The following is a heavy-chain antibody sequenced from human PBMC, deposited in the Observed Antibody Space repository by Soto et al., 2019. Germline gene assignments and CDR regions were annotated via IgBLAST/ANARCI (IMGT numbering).Heavy chain of an antibody. CDR1: GFTCSSYP. D-gene: IGHD6-25*01. CDR3: ARGRAAYYFDS. J-gene: IGHJ4*02. CDR2: TSGDGRIM. V-gene: IGHV3-64*02. Sequence: LXLSCAASGFTCSSYPVHWVRQAPGKGLEHVSSTSGDGRIMYYLDSVKGRFTISRDNSKNTLYLQMGSLRTEDMAVYYCARGRAAYYFDSWGQGTLVTVSS.